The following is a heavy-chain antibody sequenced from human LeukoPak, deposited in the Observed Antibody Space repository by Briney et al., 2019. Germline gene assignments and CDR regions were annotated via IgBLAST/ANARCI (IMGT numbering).Heavy chain of an antibody. CDR2: IIPILGIA. D-gene: IGHD3-22*01. J-gene: IGHJ4*02. Sequence: ASVKVSCKASGGTFSSYAISWVRQAPGQGLEWMGRIIPILGIANYAQKFQGRVTITADKSTSTAYMELSSLRSDDTAVYYCARAPGAVRYYFDYWGQGTLVTVSS. CDR1: GGTFSSYA. V-gene: IGHV1-69*04. CDR3: ARAPGAVRYYFDY.